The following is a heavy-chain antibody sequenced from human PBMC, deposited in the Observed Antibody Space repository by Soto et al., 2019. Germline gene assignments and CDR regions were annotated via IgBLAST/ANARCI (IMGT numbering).Heavy chain of an antibody. D-gene: IGHD6-13*01. Sequence: EVQLVESGGGLVQPGGSLRLSCAASGFTFSSYWRNWVRQAPGKGLEWVANIKQDGSEKYYVYSVNGRLTISRDKTQKSLYLKMNSLKAEDTAVYYCAREQLQVVIPDYWGQGHLVSVAS. CDR1: GFTFSSYW. V-gene: IGHV3-7*01. CDR3: AREQLQVVIPDY. CDR2: IKQDGSEK. J-gene: IGHJ4*02.